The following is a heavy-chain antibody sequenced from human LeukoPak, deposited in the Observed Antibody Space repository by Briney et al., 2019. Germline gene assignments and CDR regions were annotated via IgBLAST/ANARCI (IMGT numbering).Heavy chain of an antibody. V-gene: IGHV3-21*01. CDR3: ARDVGDGYNNDY. J-gene: IGHJ4*02. D-gene: IGHD5-12*01. Sequence: GGSLRLSCAASGFTFSSYSMNWVRQAPGKGLEWVSSISSSSSYIYYADSVKGRFTISRDNAKNSLYLQMNSLRAEDTAVYYCARDVGDGYNNDYWGQRTLVTVSS. CDR1: GFTFSSYS. CDR2: ISSSSSYI.